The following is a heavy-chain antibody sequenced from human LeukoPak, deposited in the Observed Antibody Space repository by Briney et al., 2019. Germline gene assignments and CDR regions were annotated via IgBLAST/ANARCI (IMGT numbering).Heavy chain of an antibody. CDR2: IRYDGSNK. D-gene: IGHD2-2*01. CDR3: ARDLHDCSSTSCSPRDYYGMDV. CDR1: GFTFSSYG. V-gene: IGHV3-30*02. J-gene: IGHJ6*02. Sequence: GGSLRLSCAASGFTFSSYGIHWVRQAPGKGLEWVAFIRYDGSNKYYADSVKGRFTISRDNSKNTLYLQMNSLRAEDTAVYYCARDLHDCSSTSCSPRDYYGMDVWGQGTTVTVSS.